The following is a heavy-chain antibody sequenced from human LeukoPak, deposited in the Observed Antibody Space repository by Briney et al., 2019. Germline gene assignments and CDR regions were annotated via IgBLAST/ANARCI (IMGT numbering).Heavy chain of an antibody. CDR2: ISSSSSYI. CDR3: ARAPLTMIVVSPTDAFDI. D-gene: IGHD3-22*01. Sequence: GGSLRLSCAASGFTFSSYSMNWVRHAPGKGLELVSAISSSSSYIYYADSVKGRFTISRDNAKNSLYLQMNSLRAEDTAVYYCARAPLTMIVVSPTDAFDIWGQGTMVTVSS. CDR1: GFTFSSYS. J-gene: IGHJ3*02. V-gene: IGHV3-21*01.